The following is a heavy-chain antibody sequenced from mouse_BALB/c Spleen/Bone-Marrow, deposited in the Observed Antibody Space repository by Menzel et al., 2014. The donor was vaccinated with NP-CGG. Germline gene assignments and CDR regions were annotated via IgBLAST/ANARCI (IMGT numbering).Heavy chain of an antibody. CDR2: IDPSDSET. CDR3: ARALGDGYYYAMDY. Sequence: QVHVKQSGAELVKPGAPVKLSCKASGYTFTSYWMNWVKQRPGRGLEWIGRIDPSDSETHYNQKFKDKATLTVDKSSGTAYIQLSSLTSEDSAVYYCARALGDGYYYAMDYWGQGTSVTVSS. CDR1: GYTFTSYW. V-gene: IGHV1-69*02. J-gene: IGHJ4*01. D-gene: IGHD2-3*01.